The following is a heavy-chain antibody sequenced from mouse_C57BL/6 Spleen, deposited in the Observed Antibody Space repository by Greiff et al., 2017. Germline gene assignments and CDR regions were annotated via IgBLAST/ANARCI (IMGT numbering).Heavy chain of an antibody. CDR1: GYTFTSYW. CDR3: ARALVRYFDY. Sequence: QVQLQQPGAELVKPGASVKLSCKASGYTFTSYWMQWVKQRPGQGLEWIGEIDPSDSYTNYNQKFTGKATLTVDTSSSTAYMQLSSLTSEDSAVYYCARALVRYFDYWGQGTTLTVSS. V-gene: IGHV1-50*01. CDR2: IDPSDSYT. J-gene: IGHJ2*01.